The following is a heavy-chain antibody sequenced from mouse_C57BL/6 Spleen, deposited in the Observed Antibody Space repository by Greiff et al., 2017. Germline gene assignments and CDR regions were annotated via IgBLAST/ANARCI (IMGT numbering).Heavy chain of an antibody. J-gene: IGHJ4*01. CDR3: AKTRTGGAMDY. V-gene: IGHV1-80*01. Sequence: QVQLQQSGAELVKPGASVKISCKASGYAFSSYWMNWVKQRPGKGLEGIGQIYPGDGDTNYNGKFKGKATLTADKSSSTAYMQLSSLTSEDSAVYFCAKTRTGGAMDYWGQGTSVTVSS. CDR1: GYAFSSYW. D-gene: IGHD1-3*01. CDR2: IYPGDGDT.